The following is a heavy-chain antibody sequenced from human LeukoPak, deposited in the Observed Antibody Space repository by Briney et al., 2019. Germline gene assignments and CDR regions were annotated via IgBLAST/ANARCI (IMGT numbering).Heavy chain of an antibody. D-gene: IGHD6-13*01. CDR1: GGSISRSNYH. CDR2: VYYSGST. Sequence: SETLSLTCSVSGGSISRSNYHWGWIRQPPGKGLEWIGSVYYSGSTYYNPSLKSRVTISVDTSKNQFSLKLSSVTAADTAVYYCAVGTRKRRGSSWPLLDYWGQGTLVTVSS. J-gene: IGHJ4*02. V-gene: IGHV4-39*07. CDR3: AVGTRKRRGSSWPLLDY.